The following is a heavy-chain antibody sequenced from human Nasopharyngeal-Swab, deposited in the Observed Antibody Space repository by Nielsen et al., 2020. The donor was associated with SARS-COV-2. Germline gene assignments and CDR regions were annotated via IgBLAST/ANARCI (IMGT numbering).Heavy chain of an antibody. V-gene: IGHV5-10-1*01. CDR3: ARRSFYYGSGTVRGMDV. J-gene: IGHJ6*02. CDR2: INTSDSYS. Sequence: GESLKISCTASGYSFSSYWISWVRQMPGKGLEWMGIINTSDSYSNFSPSFQGHVTISVDKSLSTAFLQWSSLKASDTAVYYCARRSFYYGSGTVRGMDVWGQGTTVTVSS. CDR1: GYSFSSYW. D-gene: IGHD3-10*01.